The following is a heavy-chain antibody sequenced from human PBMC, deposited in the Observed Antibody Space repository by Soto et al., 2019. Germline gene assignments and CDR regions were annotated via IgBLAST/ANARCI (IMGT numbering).Heavy chain of an antibody. D-gene: IGHD3-3*01. CDR3: ARGRSSLYYDFWSGPTNS. J-gene: IGHJ4*02. V-gene: IGHV3-33*01. CDR2: IWYDGSNK. CDR1: GFTFSSYG. Sequence: GGSLRLSCAASGFTFSSYGMHWVRQAPGKGLEWVAVIWYDGSNKYYADSVKGRFTISRDNSKNTLYLQMNSLRAEDTAVYYCARGRSSLYYDFWSGPTNSWGQGTLVTVSS.